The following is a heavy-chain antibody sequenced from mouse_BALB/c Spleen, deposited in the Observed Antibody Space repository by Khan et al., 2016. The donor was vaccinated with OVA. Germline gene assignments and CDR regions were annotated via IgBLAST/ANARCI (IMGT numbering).Heavy chain of an antibody. V-gene: IGHV1-77*01. CDR3: AREWGAWFAY. Sequence: QVQLKQSGAELARPGASVKLSCKASGYTFTDYYIDWVKQRTGQGLEWIGEIYPGSGNSYYNEKFTGKAILTADKYSNTAFVQLSSLTSDDSAVYVCAREWGAWFAYWGQGTLVTVSA. J-gene: IGHJ3*01. CDR2: IYPGSGNS. CDR1: GYTFTDYY.